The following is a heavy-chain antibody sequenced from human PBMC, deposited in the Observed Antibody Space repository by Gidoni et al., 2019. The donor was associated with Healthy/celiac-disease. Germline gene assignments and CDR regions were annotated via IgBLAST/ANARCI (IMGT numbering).Heavy chain of an antibody. CDR1: GFSFSSYA. D-gene: IGHD1-26*01. CDR3: AKDRIVGATPYYFDY. Sequence: EVQLLESGGGLVQPGGSLRLSCAASGFSFSSYAMSWVRQAPGKGLEWVSAISGSGASTYYADSVKGRFTIARDNSKNTLYLQMNSLRAEDTAVYYCAKDRIVGATPYYFDYWGQGTLVTVSS. CDR2: ISGSGAST. V-gene: IGHV3-23*01. J-gene: IGHJ4*02.